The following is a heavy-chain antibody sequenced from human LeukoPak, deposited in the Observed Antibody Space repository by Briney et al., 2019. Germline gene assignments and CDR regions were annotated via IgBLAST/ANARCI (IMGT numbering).Heavy chain of an antibody. CDR2: ISWNSGSI. Sequence: PGRSLRLSCAASGFTFDDYAMHWVRQAPGKGLEWVSGISWNSGSIGYADSVKGRFTISRDNAKNSLYLQMNSLRAEDTALYCCAKDMRTEYYDILTGYLDYWGQGTLVTVSS. V-gene: IGHV3-9*01. CDR3: AKDMRTEYYDILTGYLDY. J-gene: IGHJ4*02. CDR1: GFTFDDYA. D-gene: IGHD3-9*01.